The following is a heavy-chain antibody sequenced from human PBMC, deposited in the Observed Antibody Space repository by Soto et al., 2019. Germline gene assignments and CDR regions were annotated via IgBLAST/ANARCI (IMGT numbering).Heavy chain of an antibody. J-gene: IGHJ4*02. V-gene: IGHV3-74*01. CDR2: INGDGSQT. Sequence: PGGSLRLSCAASGITFSTHWMHWVRQVPEKGLVWVSRINGDGSQTTYADSVRGRLTISRDNAKNTLYLQMNNLRVEDTAVYYCAGDSPHDSTVAGDYWGQGTLVTVSS. CDR3: AGDSPHDSTVAGDY. D-gene: IGHD3-22*01. CDR1: GITFSTHW.